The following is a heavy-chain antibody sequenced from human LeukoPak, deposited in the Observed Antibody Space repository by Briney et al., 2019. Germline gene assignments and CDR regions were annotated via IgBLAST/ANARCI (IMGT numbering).Heavy chain of an antibody. J-gene: IGHJ4*02. V-gene: IGHV1-2*02. Sequence: ASVKVSCKASGYTFTGYYMHWVRQAPGQGLEWMGWINPNSSGTNYAQKFQGRVTMTRDTSISTAYMELSRLRSDDTAVYYCARRVDTAMVWYFDYWGQGTLVTVSS. CDR2: INPNSSGT. CDR1: GYTFTGYY. CDR3: ARRVDTAMVWYFDY. D-gene: IGHD5-18*01.